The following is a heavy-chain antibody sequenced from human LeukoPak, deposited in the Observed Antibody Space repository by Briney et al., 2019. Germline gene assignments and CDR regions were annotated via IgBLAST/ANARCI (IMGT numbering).Heavy chain of an antibody. CDR3: ARDPGGWLDP. Sequence: SETLSLTCTVSDGSISGFYWTWIRQSPGRGLEWSGYVYSSGSTNYNPSLKSRVTISLDTSKNQFSLKLYSVTAADTAVYYCARDPGGWLDPWGQGALVTVSS. J-gene: IGHJ5*02. V-gene: IGHV4-4*08. D-gene: IGHD3-10*01. CDR1: DGSISGFY. CDR2: VYSSGST.